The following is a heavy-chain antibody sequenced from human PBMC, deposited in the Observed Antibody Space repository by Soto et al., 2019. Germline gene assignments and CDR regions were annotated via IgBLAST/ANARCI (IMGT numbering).Heavy chain of an antibody. Sequence: QITLKESGPTLVKPTQTLTLTCTFSGFSLSTSGVGVGWIRQPPGKALEWLALIYWDDDKRYGPSLKSRLTITKDTSKNQLVLTMTNMDPVDTATYYCAHVYGGYDNFDYWGQGTLVTVSS. CDR3: AHVYGGYDNFDY. CDR1: GFSLSTSGVG. CDR2: IYWDDDK. J-gene: IGHJ4*02. V-gene: IGHV2-5*05. D-gene: IGHD5-12*01.